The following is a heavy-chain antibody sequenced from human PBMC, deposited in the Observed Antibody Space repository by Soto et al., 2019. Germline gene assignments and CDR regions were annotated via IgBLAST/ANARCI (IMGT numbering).Heavy chain of an antibody. CDR1: GGSFMGSY. CDR3: ALGYCSGGSCYSPTWGMDV. J-gene: IGHJ6*02. V-gene: IGHV4-34*01. Sequence: PSESLSLTGAVDGGSFMGSYWGWSRQPPAKGHEWIGESNHSGSANYNPSLKSRVTISVDTAKNQFSLKLSSVTAADTAVYYCALGYCSGGSCYSPTWGMDVWGQGTTVTVSS. D-gene: IGHD2-15*01. CDR2: SNHSGSA.